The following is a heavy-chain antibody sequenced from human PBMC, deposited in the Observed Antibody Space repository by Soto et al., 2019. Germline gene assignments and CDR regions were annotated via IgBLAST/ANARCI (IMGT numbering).Heavy chain of an antibody. CDR1: GFTFSSYA. J-gene: IGHJ3*02. Sequence: GGSLRLSCAASGFTFSSYAMHWVRQAPGKGLEWVAVISYDGSNKYYADSVKGRFTISRDNSKNTLYLQMNSLRAEDTAVYYCARDPGAGVELELPDIWGQGTMVTVSS. D-gene: IGHD1-7*01. CDR2: ISYDGSNK. V-gene: IGHV3-30*04. CDR3: ARDPGAGVELELPDI.